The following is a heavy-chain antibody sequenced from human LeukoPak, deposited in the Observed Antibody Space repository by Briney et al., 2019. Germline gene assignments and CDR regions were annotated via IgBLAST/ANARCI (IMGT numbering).Heavy chain of an antibody. CDR3: ANSLMITFGGVIVIEQFDY. V-gene: IGHV3-33*08. D-gene: IGHD3-16*02. CDR2: IYYDGSHK. Sequence: GGSLRLSCAASGFTFSTYGMHWVRQAPGKGREWVAVIYYDGSHKYYADSVKGRFTISRDNSRNTLYLQMNSLRAEDTAVYYCANSLMITFGGVIVIEQFDYWGQGTLVTVSS. J-gene: IGHJ4*02. CDR1: GFTFSTYG.